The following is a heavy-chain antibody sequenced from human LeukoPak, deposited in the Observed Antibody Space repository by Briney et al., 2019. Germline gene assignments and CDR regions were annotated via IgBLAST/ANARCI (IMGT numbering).Heavy chain of an antibody. V-gene: IGHV4-34*01. CDR1: GGSFSGYY. CDR2: INHSGST. D-gene: IGHD5-18*01. Sequence: SETLSLTCAVSGGSFSGYYWSWIRQPPGKGLEWIGEINHSGSTNYNPSLKSRVTISVDTSKNQFSLKLSSVTAADTAVYYCAGGRIQLWLRHAYYFDYWGQGTLVTVSS. CDR3: AGGRIQLWLRHAYYFDY. J-gene: IGHJ4*02.